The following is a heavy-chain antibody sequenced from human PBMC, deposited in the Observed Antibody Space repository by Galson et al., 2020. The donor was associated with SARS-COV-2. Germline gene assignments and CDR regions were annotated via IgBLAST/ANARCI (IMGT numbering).Heavy chain of an antibody. CDR2: ISYDGSNK. D-gene: IGHD3-22*01. CDR3: AKGSRIYYDSSGYYYPPYYYYGMDV. V-gene: IGHV3-30*18. Sequence: GESLKISCAASGFTFSSYGMHWVRQAPGKGLEWVAVISYDGSNKYYADSVKGRFTISRDNSKNTLYLQMNSLRAEDTAVYYCAKGSRIYYDSSGYYYPPYYYYGMDVWCQGTTVTVSS. J-gene: IGHJ6*02. CDR1: GFTFSSYG.